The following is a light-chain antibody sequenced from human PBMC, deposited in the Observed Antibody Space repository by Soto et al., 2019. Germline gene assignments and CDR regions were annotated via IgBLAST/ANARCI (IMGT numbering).Light chain of an antibody. J-gene: IGLJ2*01. CDR2: EVS. Sequence: QSALTQPASVSGSPGQSITISRTGTSSDVGGYNYVSWYQQHPGKAPKLMIYEVSNRPSGVSNRFSGSKSGNTASLTISGLQAEDEADYYCSSYTSNSTLVVFGGGTKLTVL. CDR3: SSYTSNSTLVV. V-gene: IGLV2-14*01. CDR1: SSDVGGYNY.